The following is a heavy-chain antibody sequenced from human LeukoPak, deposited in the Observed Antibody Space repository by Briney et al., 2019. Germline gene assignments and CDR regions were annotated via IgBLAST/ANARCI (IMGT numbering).Heavy chain of an antibody. V-gene: IGHV1-69*04. CDR1: GGTSSSYA. CDR3: ARDGSGYYYDSSGYGMDV. CDR2: IIPILGIA. J-gene: IGHJ6*02. D-gene: IGHD3-22*01. Sequence: GSSVKVSCKASGGTSSSYAISWVRQAPGQGLEWMGRIIPILGIANYAQKFQGRVTITADKSTSTAYMELSSLRSEDTAVYYCARDGSGYYYDSSGYGMDVWGQGTTVTVSS.